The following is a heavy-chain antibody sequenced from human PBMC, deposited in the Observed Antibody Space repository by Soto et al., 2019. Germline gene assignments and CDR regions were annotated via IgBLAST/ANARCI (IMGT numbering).Heavy chain of an antibody. J-gene: IGHJ6*02. V-gene: IGHV1-69*06. CDR2: IIPIFGTA. CDR1: GGTFSSYA. Sequence: SVKVSCKASGGTFSSYAISWVRQAPGQGLEWMGGIIPIFGTANYAQKFQGRDTITADKSTSTAYMELSSLRSEDTAVYYCARDSYDFWSGYYLLGYYYGMDVWGQGTTVTVSS. D-gene: IGHD3-3*01. CDR3: ARDSYDFWSGYYLLGYYYGMDV.